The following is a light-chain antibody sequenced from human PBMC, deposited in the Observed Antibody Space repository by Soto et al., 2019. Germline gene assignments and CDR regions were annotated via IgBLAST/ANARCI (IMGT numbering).Light chain of an antibody. CDR3: QKYNSAPHT. V-gene: IGKV1-27*01. Sequence: DIQMTQSPSSLSASVGDRVTITFRASQGISNYLAWYQQKPGKVPKLLIYAASTLQSGVPSRFSGSGSGTDFTLTISSLQPEDVATYYCQKYNSAPHTFGQGTKVDI. CDR2: AAS. CDR1: QGISNY. J-gene: IGKJ1*01.